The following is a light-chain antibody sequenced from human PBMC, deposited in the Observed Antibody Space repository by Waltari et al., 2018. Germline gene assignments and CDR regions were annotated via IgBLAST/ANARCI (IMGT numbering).Light chain of an antibody. CDR1: QPISVSY. CDR3: QQFGTTTQLS. CDR2: GAS. J-gene: IGKJ4*01. Sequence: VLPQSPCTLSLSPGERATLSCRASQPISVSYLTWYQQKPGQAPRLLMYGASVRATGIPDRFSGSGSGTDFTLTINGLEPEDFAVYYCQQFGTTTQLSFGGGTKVEIK. V-gene: IGKV3-20*01.